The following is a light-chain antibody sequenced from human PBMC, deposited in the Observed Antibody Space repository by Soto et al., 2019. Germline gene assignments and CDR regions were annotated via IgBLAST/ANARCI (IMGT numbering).Light chain of an antibody. CDR2: RAS. Sequence: IALTQCPGPLYLSPGERATLSCGASQSVSRRLAWYQQKPGQAPRLLILRASTRASGIPARFSGSGSGTEFTLTISSLQSEDFATYYCQQYHHWPTITFGQGTRLEIK. V-gene: IGKV3-15*01. CDR1: QSVSRR. J-gene: IGKJ5*01. CDR3: QQYHHWPTIT.